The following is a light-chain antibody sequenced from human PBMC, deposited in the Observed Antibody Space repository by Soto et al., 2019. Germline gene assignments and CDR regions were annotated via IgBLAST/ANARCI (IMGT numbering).Light chain of an antibody. CDR2: EGS. CDR1: SSDVGSYNL. Sequence: QSALTQPASVSGSPGQSITISCTGTSSDVGSYNLVSWYQQHPGKAPKLMIYEGSKRPSGVSNRFSGSKSGNTASLTISGLQAEDEYDYYCCSYAGSSTFVCGTGTKLTVL. CDR3: CSYAGSSTFV. J-gene: IGLJ1*01. V-gene: IGLV2-23*01.